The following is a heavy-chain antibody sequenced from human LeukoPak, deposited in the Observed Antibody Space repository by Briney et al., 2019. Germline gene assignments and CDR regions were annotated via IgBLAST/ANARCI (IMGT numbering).Heavy chain of an antibody. Sequence: GGSLRLSCAASGFTVSSNYMSWVRQAPGKGLEWVSVTYGGGSTYYADSVKGRFTISRDNSKNTLYLQMNSLRAEDTAVYYCARTTIFGVGFDYWGQGTLVTVSS. J-gene: IGHJ4*02. D-gene: IGHD3-3*01. CDR3: ARTTIFGVGFDY. V-gene: IGHV3-53*01. CDR2: TYGGGST. CDR1: GFTVSSNY.